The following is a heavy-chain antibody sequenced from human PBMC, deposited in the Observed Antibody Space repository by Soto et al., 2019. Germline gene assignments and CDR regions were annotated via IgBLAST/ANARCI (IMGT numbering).Heavy chain of an antibody. CDR1: GGSISSGDYY. J-gene: IGHJ5*02. V-gene: IGHV4-31*03. Sequence: QVQLQESGPGLVKPSQTLSLTCTVSGGSISSGDYYWSWIRQHPGKGLEWIGYIDYSGSTYYNPSLKSRVTISVDTSKNQYSLKLSSVTAAATAVYYCARWWSGSRQGFDPWGQGTLVTVSS. CDR3: ARWWSGSRQGFDP. CDR2: IDYSGST. D-gene: IGHD3-3*01.